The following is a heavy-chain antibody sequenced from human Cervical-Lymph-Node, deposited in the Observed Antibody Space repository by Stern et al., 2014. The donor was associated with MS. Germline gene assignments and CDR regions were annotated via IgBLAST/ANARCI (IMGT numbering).Heavy chain of an antibody. CDR1: GIIFTVSP. J-gene: IGHJ4*02. Sequence: EVQLVQSGGGFVHPGGSLKLSCVASGIIFTVSPMHSVRQASGKGLAWVARIRTQADNYAPPYAASVARRITISRDDSTDTTYLQMHSLKTEDTAVYYCTPGAYDYWGQGTLVTVSS. D-gene: IGHD4/OR15-4a*01. CDR2: IRTQADNYAP. V-gene: IGHV3-73*01. CDR3: TPGAYDY.